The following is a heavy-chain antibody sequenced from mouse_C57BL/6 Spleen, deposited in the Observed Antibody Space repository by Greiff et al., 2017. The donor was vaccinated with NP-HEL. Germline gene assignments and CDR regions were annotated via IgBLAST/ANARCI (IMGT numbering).Heavy chain of an antibody. J-gene: IGHJ2*01. CDR1: GFTFSNYW. Sequence: EVQLQQSGGGLVQPGGSMKLSCVASGFTFSNYWMNWVRQSPEKGLEWVAQIRLKSDNYATHYAESVKGRFTISKDDSKSSVYLQMNNLRDDDTGIYYCTGITTIVAYYFDYWGQGTTLTVSS. CDR2: IRLKSDNYAT. D-gene: IGHD1-1*01. CDR3: TGITTIVAYYFDY. V-gene: IGHV6-3*01.